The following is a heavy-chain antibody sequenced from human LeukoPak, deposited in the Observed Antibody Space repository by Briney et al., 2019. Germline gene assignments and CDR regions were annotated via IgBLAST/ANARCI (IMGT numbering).Heavy chain of an antibody. CDR2: ISAYNGNT. J-gene: IGHJ4*02. D-gene: IGHD2-21*01. Sequence: ASVKVSCKASGYTFTSYGISWVRQAPGQGLEWMGWISAYNGNTNYAQKLQGRVTMTTDTSTSTAYMELRSLRSDDTAVYYRARDRWGLGAAREIDYWGQGTLVTVSS. CDR3: ARDRWGLGAAREIDY. CDR1: GYTFTSYG. V-gene: IGHV1-18*01.